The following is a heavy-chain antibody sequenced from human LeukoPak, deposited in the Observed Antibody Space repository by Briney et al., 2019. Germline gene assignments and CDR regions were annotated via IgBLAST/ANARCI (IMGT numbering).Heavy chain of an antibody. CDR2: IRYDGSNK. V-gene: IGHV3-30*02. D-gene: IGHD3-10*01. CDR3: ARGSTYYYGSGTPISDP. Sequence: GGSLRLSCAASGFTFSSYGMHWVRQAPGKGLEWVAFIRYDGSNKYYAGSVKGRFTISRDNSKNTLYLQMNSLRAEDTAVYYCARGSTYYYGSGTPISDPWGQGTLVTVSS. CDR1: GFTFSSYG. J-gene: IGHJ5*02.